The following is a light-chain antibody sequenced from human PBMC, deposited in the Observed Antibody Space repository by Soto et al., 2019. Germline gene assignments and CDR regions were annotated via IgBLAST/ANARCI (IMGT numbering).Light chain of an antibody. CDR3: SSYTSRSTVI. CDR2: DVN. CDR1: SSDVGGYNY. Sequence: QSALTQPASVSGSPGQSIAISCTGSSSDVGGYNYVSWYQQHSGKAPKLMIYDVNSRPSGVSNRFSGSKSGNTASLTISGLQAEDEADYYCSSYTSRSTVIFGGGTKVTVL. J-gene: IGLJ2*01. V-gene: IGLV2-14*03.